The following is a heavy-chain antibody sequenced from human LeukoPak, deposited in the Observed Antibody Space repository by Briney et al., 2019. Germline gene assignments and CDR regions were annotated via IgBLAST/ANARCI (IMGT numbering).Heavy chain of an antibody. CDR1: GYTFTNDG. J-gene: IGHJ4*02. CDR3: VRDERAVTAGGEYYFDY. Sequence: ASVKVSCRASGYTFTNDGVSWVRQAPGRGLEWVGWISNYNGLTHSAPRFQGRVTVTTDTFTSTAYMELRSLTSDDTAVYFCVRDERAVTAGGEYYFDYWGQGTLVTVSS. D-gene: IGHD2-21*01. CDR2: ISNYNGLT. V-gene: IGHV1-18*01.